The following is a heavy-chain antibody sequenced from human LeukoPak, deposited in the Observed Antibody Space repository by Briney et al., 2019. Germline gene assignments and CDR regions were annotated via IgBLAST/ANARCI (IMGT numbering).Heavy chain of an antibody. CDR2: IYYSGST. J-gene: IGHJ6*02. CDR3: ARGIHYGDYVIPPMDV. Sequence: PSETLSLTCTVSGGSISSYYWSWIRQPPGKGLEWIGYIYYSGSTNYNPSLKSRVTISVDTSKNQFSLKLSSVTAADTAVYYCARGIHYGDYVIPPMDVWGQGTTVTVSS. D-gene: IGHD4-17*01. CDR1: GGSISSYY. V-gene: IGHV4-59*01.